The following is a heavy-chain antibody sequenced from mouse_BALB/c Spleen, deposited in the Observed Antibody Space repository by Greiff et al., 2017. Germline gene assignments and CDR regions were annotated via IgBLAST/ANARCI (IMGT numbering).Heavy chain of an antibody. CDR3: ARMITGWFAY. J-gene: IGHJ3*01. D-gene: IGHD2-4*01. CDR2: ISYSGST. Sequence: EVHLVESGPSLVKPSQTLSLTCSVTGDSITSGYWNWIRKFPGNKLEYMGYISYSGSTYYNPSLKSRISITRDTSKNQYYLQLNSVTTEDTATYYCARMITGWFAYWGQGTLVTVSA. V-gene: IGHV3-8*02. CDR1: GDSITSGY.